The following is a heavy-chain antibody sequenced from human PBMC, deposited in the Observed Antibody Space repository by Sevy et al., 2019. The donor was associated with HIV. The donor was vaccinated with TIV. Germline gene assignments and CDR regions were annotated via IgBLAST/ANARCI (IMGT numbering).Heavy chain of an antibody. CDR1: GFAFSSHA. Sequence: GGSLRLSCAASGFAFSSHAMHWVRQAPGKGLEWVGVISYEGTETFYAASVEGRFTISRDNSKNMLSLQMNSLRPEDTAVYYCARGNSGSFDYWGQGTLVTVSS. CDR2: ISYEGTET. J-gene: IGHJ4*02. V-gene: IGHV3-30-3*01. D-gene: IGHD3-22*01. CDR3: ARGNSGSFDY.